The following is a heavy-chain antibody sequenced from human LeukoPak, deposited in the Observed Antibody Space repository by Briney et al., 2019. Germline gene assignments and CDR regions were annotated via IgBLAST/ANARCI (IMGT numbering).Heavy chain of an antibody. V-gene: IGHV4-59*01. J-gene: IGHJ3*02. D-gene: IGHD2-21*01. CDR1: GGSISSYY. Sequence: PSETLSLTCTVSGGSISSYYWSWIRQPPGKGLEWIGYIYYSGSTNYNPSLKSRVTISVDTSKNQFSLKLSSVTAADTAVYYCARDECGGDCPDAFDIWGQGTMVTVSS. CDR2: IYYSGST. CDR3: ARDECGGDCPDAFDI.